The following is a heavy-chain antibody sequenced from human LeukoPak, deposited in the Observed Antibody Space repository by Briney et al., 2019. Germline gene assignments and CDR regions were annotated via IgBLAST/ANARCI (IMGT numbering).Heavy chain of an antibody. Sequence: GGSLRLSCAASGFTFSSYGVHWVRQAPGKGLEWVAVISYDGSNKYYADSVKGRFTISRDNSKNTLYLQMNSLRAEDTAVYYCAKEKAQGYSGYDSYYFDYWGQGTLVTVSS. CDR1: GFTFSSYG. CDR2: ISYDGSNK. J-gene: IGHJ4*02. CDR3: AKEKAQGYSGYDSYYFDY. V-gene: IGHV3-30*18. D-gene: IGHD5-12*01.